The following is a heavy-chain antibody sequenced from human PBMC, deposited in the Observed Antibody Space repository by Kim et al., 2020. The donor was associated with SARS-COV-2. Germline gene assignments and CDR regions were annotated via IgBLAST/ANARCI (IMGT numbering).Heavy chain of an antibody. J-gene: IGHJ4*02. V-gene: IGHV3-30*03. CDR1: GFTFSSYA. D-gene: IGHD5-18*01. CDR3: ARDPTAIIQYYLDH. CDR2: ISYDGNSK. Sequence: GGSLRLSCEVSGFTFSSYAMHWVRQPPGEGLAWVAVISYDGNSKYYADSVKGRFTVSRDNSKKTLYLQMNGLRPEDTAVYYCARDPTAIIQYYLDHWGLGTLVTVSS.